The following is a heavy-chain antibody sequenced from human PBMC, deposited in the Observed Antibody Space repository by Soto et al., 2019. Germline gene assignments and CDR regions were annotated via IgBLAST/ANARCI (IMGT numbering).Heavy chain of an antibody. D-gene: IGHD1-7*01. J-gene: IGHJ2*01. V-gene: IGHV4-39*01. CDR3: ARPGLTGTTDWDWYFDL. CDR1: GGSISSSSYY. CDR2: IYYSGST. Sequence: QLQLQESGPGLVKPSETLSLTCTVSGGSISSSSYYWGWIRQPPGKGLEWIGSIYYSGSTYYNPSLKSRVTISVDTSKNQFSLKLSSVTAADTAVYYCARPGLTGTTDWDWYFDLWGRGTLVTVSS.